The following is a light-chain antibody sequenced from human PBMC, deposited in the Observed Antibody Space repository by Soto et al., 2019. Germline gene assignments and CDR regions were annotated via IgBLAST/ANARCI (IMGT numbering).Light chain of an antibody. V-gene: IGLV2-14*01. J-gene: IGLJ1*01. CDR1: SSDVGGYNY. CDR2: DVS. Sequence: QSALTQPASVSGSPGQSITIPCTGTSSDVGGYNYVSWYQQHPGKAPKLMIYDVSNRPSGVSNRFSGSKSGSTASLTISGLQAEDEADYYCSSYTSSTTYVFGTGTKVTVL. CDR3: SSYTSSTTYV.